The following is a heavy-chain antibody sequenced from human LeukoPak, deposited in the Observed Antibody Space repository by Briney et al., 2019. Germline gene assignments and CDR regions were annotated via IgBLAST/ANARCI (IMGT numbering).Heavy chain of an antibody. CDR3: ARAGYSSGWSLIDP. V-gene: IGHV3-30*04. D-gene: IGHD6-19*01. CDR1: GFTFSSYA. CDR2: ISYDGSNK. Sequence: GGSLRLSCAASGFTFSSYAMHWVRQAPGEGLEWVAVISYDGSNKYYADSVKGRFTISRDNSKNTLYLQMNSLRAEDTAVYYCARAGYSSGWSLIDPWGQGTLVTVSS. J-gene: IGHJ5*02.